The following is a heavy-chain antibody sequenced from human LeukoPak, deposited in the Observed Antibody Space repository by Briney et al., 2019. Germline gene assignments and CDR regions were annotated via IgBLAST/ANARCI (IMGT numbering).Heavy chain of an antibody. CDR1: GFTFSSHG. J-gene: IGHJ4*02. CDR3: AKVATVTTYALADY. V-gene: IGHV3-23*01. D-gene: IGHD4-17*01. CDR2: ISPNGVIT. Sequence: QAGGSLRLSCAASGFTFSSHGMNWVRQAPGKGLEWVSGISPNGVITYYADSVKGRFTISRDNSKGTVSLQMNSLRPEDTAVYYCAKVATVTTYALADYWGQGTLVTVSS.